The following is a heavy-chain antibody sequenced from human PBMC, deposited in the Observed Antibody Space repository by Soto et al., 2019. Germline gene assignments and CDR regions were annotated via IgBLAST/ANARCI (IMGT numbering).Heavy chain of an antibody. J-gene: IGHJ4*02. CDR1: SGSISTSNW. V-gene: IGHV4-4*02. Sequence: PSETLSLTCAVSSGSISTSNWWSLVRQPPGKGLEWIGEIYHSGSTTYNPSLKSRVTISVDKSKNQFSLMLTSVTAADTAVYYCARFPSGSSYFDFWGQGTLVTVSS. CDR2: IYHSGST. CDR3: ARFPSGSSYFDF. D-gene: IGHD3-10*01.